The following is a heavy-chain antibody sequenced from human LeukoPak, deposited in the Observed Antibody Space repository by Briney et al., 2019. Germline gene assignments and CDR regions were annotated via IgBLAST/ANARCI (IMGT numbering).Heavy chain of an antibody. CDR1: GFTLSNYD. D-gene: IGHD4-17*01. CDR2: IDIAVDT. CDR3: ARTTVTSGPYWYFDL. V-gene: IGHV3-13*01. J-gene: IGHJ2*01. Sequence: PGGSLTLSCAASGFTLSNYDMHWLRQATGEGLEWVSGIDIAVDTYYPGSVRGRFTISRENAENSLYLQMNSLRAGDTGVYYCARTTVTSGPYWYFDLWGRGTLVTVS.